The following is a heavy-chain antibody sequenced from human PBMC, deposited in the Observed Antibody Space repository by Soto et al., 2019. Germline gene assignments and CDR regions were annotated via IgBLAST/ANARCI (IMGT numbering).Heavy chain of an antibody. CDR3: ARDHKEAFDI. J-gene: IGHJ3*02. CDR2: MYFNEST. Sequence: QVLLQESGPGLVKPSETLSLTCTVSGGAISSYFLNWIRQAPGKGLEWIVYMYFNESTNYNPSLKSRVTISLDTSKSLFSLKLNSVTAADTAVYYCARDHKEAFDIWGHGTLVTVSS. V-gene: IGHV4-59*01. CDR1: GGAISSYF.